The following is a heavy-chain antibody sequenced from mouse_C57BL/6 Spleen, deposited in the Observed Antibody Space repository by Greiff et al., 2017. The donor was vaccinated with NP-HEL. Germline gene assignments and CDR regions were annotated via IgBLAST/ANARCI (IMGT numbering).Heavy chain of an antibody. J-gene: IGHJ2*01. CDR1: GFNIKDYY. Sequence: EVQLQQSGAELVKPGASVKLSCTASGFNIKDYYMHWVKQRTEQGLEWIGRIDPEDGVTKYAPKFQGKATITADTSSNTAYLQLSSLTSEDTAVYYCARYVYYFDYWGQGTTLTVSS. CDR3: ARYVYYFDY. V-gene: IGHV14-2*01. CDR2: IDPEDGVT. D-gene: IGHD2-10*02.